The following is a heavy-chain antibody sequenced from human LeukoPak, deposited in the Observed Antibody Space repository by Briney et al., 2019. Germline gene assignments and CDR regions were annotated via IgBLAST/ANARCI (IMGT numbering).Heavy chain of an antibody. J-gene: IGHJ4*02. CDR1: GGSISSSSYY. CDR3: ARVGDGVAGLDY. CDR2: VYSTGST. V-gene: IGHV4-61*05. Sequence: PSETLSLTCTVSGGSISSSSYYWGWIRQPAGKGLEWIGRVYSTGSTNYNPSLQSRVIISVDKSKNQFSLRLSSVTAADTAVYYCARVGDGVAGLDYWGQGTLVTVSS. D-gene: IGHD6-19*01.